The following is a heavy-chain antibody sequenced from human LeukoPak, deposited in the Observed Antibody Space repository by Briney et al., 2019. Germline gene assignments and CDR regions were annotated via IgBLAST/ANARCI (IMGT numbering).Heavy chain of an antibody. CDR3: AKDRYGDYEAPFHYYMDA. V-gene: IGHV1-2*02. CDR1: GYTFSGFY. CDR2: INPNSGVT. D-gene: IGHD5-12*01. J-gene: IGHJ6*03. Sequence: ASVKVSCKASGYTFSGFYIHWVRQAPGQGLEWMGWINPNSGVTNYAQKLQGRVTITRDTSIDTAYMQLSRLRSDDTTVYYCAKDRYGDYEAPFHYYMDAWGRGTTVTVSS.